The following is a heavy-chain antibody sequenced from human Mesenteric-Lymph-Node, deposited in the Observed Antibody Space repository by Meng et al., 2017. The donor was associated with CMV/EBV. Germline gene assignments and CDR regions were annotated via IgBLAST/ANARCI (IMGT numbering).Heavy chain of an antibody. CDR2: ISSGSSFI. J-gene: IGHJ5*02. V-gene: IGHV3-21*01. D-gene: IGHD5-12*01. CDR1: GFNFRSHN. Sequence: SCAASGFNFRSHNMHWLRRAPGKGLEWVSSISSGSSFIDYIDSVRGRFTVSRDDAKNALFLQMNGLRVEDTAVYYCARDNSGNSAFDPWGQGTLVTVSS. CDR3: ARDNSGNSAFDP.